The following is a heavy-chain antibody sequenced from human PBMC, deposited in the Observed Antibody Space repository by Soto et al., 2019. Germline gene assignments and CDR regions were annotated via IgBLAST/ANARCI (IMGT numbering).Heavy chain of an antibody. CDR3: AKSGVWFGDSSPLFDY. Sequence: EVQLLESGGGLVQPGGSLRLSCAASGFTFSSYAMSWVRQAPGKGLEWVSAISGSGGSTYYADSVKGRFTISRDNSKNTLYLQMNSLRAEDTAVYYCAKSGVWFGDSSPLFDYWGQGTLGTVSS. D-gene: IGHD3-10*01. CDR1: GFTFSSYA. J-gene: IGHJ4*02. CDR2: ISGSGGST. V-gene: IGHV3-23*01.